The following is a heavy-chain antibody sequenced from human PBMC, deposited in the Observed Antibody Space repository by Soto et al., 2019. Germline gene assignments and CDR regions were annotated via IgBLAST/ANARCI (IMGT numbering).Heavy chain of an antibody. J-gene: IGHJ6*02. CDR1: GGSISSGGYS. V-gene: IGHV4-30-2*01. CDR3: ARIMITFGGAPYGMDV. Sequence: SETLSLTCAVSGGSISSGGYSWSWIRQPPGKGLEWIGYIYHSGSTYYNPSLKSRVTISVDRSKNQFSLKLSSVTAADTAVYYCARIMITFGGAPYGMDVWGQGTTATVSS. D-gene: IGHD3-16*01. CDR2: IYHSGST.